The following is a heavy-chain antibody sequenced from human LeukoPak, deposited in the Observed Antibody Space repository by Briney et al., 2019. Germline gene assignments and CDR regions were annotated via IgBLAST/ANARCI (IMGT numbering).Heavy chain of an antibody. J-gene: IGHJ4*02. CDR2: IKQDGSEK. V-gene: IGHV3-7*01. D-gene: IGHD3-22*01. CDR1: GFTFSSYW. Sequence: PGGSLRLSCAASGFTFSSYWMSWVRQAPGKGLEWVANIKQDGSEKYYVDSVKGRFTISRDNAKNSLYLQMNSLRAEDTAVYYCARDLHYYDSSGYYYPLDYWGQGTLVTVSS. CDR3: ARDLHYYDSSGYYYPLDY.